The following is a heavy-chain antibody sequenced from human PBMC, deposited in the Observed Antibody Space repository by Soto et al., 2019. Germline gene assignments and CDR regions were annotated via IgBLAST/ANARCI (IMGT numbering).Heavy chain of an antibody. CDR1: GGFVSSGSYY. CDR3: ARVERGTATTVVDAFDI. V-gene: IGHV4-34*01. Sequence: QVQLQQWGAGLLKPSETLSLTCAVYGGFVSSGSYYWIWIRQPPGKGLEWVGEMSHSDGTHFNPSLKSRVTISVDTSKKQFSLKMSSVTAADTALYYCARVERGTATTVVDAFDIWVPGTMVTVSS. J-gene: IGHJ3*02. D-gene: IGHD1-1*01. CDR2: MSHSDGT.